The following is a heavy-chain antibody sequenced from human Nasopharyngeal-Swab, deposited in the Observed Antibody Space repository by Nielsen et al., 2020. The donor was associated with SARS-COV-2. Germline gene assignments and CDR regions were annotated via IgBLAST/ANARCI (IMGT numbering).Heavy chain of an antibody. D-gene: IGHD2-2*02. J-gene: IGHJ2*01. Sequence: SVKVSCKASGGTFSDYAISCVRQAPGQGLEWMGGIIPIFGTVDYAQKFQGRVTITANKSTSTAFMELSSLRSEDTAVYYCAKNMIQLRPDFVLVPASIAWYFDLWGRGTLVTVSS. CDR1: GGTFSDYA. CDR3: AKNMIQLRPDFVLVPASIAWYFDL. CDR2: IIPIFGTV. V-gene: IGHV1-69*06.